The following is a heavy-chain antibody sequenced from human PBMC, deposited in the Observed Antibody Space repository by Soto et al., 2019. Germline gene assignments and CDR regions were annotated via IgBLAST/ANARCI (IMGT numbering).Heavy chain of an antibody. CDR2: ISSSSSTI. V-gene: IGHV3-48*02. D-gene: IGHD6-6*01. CDR1: GFTFSSYS. CDR3: ARGTSSIAAIWCDP. J-gene: IGHJ5*02. Sequence: GGSLRLSCAASGFTFSSYSMNWVRQAPGKGLEWVSYISSSSSTIYYADSVKGRFTISRDNAKNSLYLQMNSLRDEDTAVYYCARGTSSIAAIWCDPRGQGTLCTVSS.